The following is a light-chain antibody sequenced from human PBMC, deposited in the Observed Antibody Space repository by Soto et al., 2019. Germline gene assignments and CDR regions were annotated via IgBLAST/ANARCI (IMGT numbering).Light chain of an antibody. CDR2: AAS. Sequence: DIQMTQSPSSLSASVGDRVTITCRASQSINNCLSWFQQKPGQAPKLLIYAASSLQSGVPSRFSGSGSGTDFILTIDSLQPEDFATYYCQQTCIAPATFGQGTKVGVK. CDR1: QSINNC. V-gene: IGKV1-39*01. CDR3: QQTCIAPAT. J-gene: IGKJ1*01.